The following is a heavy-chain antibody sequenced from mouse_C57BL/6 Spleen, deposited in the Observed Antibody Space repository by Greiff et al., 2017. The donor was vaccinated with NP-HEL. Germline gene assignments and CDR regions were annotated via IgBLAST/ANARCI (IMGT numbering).Heavy chain of an antibody. CDR3: DRATAQCTCSFFAY. CDR1: GYTFTSYW. V-gene: IGHV1-72*01. D-gene: IGHD3-2*02. J-gene: IGHJ3*01. CDR2: IDPNGGGT. Sequence: QVQLQQPGAELVKPGASVKLSCKASGYTFTSYWMHWVKQRPGRGLEWIGRIDPNGGGTKYNEKFKSKATLTVDKPSSTAYMQLSSLTSEDSAVYYCDRATAQCTCSFFAYWGQGTLVTVSA.